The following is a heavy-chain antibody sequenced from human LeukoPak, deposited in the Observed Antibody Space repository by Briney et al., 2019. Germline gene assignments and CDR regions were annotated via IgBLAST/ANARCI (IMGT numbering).Heavy chain of an antibody. D-gene: IGHD3-3*01. J-gene: IGHJ5*02. Sequence: GGSLRLSCAASGFTFSNYGMHWVRQAPGKGLEWVAVISYDGSNKYYADSVKGRFTISRDNSKNTLYLQMNSLRAEDTAVYYCARVLYYDFWSGPAAWGQGTLVTVSS. CDR3: ARVLYYDFWSGPAA. CDR1: GFTFSNYG. V-gene: IGHV3-30*19. CDR2: ISYDGSNK.